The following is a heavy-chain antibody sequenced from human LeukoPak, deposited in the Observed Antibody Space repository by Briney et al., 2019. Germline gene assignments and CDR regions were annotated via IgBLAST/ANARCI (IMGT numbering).Heavy chain of an antibody. CDR1: GFAFSNYA. CDR2: ISDDGSNK. Sequence: GGSLRLSCAASGFAFSNYAMHWVRQAPGKGLEWVAVISDDGSNKYYGDSVKGRFTISRDNSKNTVYLQMNSLRAEDTAVYYCAKDRYSSGWYSDFDYWGQGTLVTVSS. D-gene: IGHD6-19*01. V-gene: IGHV3-30*18. J-gene: IGHJ4*02. CDR3: AKDRYSSGWYSDFDY.